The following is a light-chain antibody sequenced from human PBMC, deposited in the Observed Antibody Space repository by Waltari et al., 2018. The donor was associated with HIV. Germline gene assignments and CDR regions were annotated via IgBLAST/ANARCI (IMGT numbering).Light chain of an antibody. CDR2: RDS. CDR1: NSNVGSNY. CDR3: ATWDDSLNGVL. Sequence: QSVLTQPPSASEIPGQRVTISCTGGNSNVGSNYVYWYQQVPGTAPKLLVYRDSQLQSGFPDRFTGAKSGTSASLAISGLRSEDEADYYCATWDDSLNGVLFGGGTKLTVL. V-gene: IGLV1-47*01. J-gene: IGLJ2*01.